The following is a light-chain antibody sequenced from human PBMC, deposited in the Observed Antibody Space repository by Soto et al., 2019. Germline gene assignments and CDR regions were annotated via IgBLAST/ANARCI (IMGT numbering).Light chain of an antibody. Sequence: DIQMTQSPSTLSASVGDRVTITCRASQGSSTWLDWYQQKPGKAPKLLIYKASSLEGGVPSRFSGRGSGTEFIITVSSLQPDDFATYYCQQYNTYPLTFGGGTTVEIK. V-gene: IGKV1-5*03. CDR2: KAS. CDR1: QGSSTW. CDR3: QQYNTYPLT. J-gene: IGKJ4*01.